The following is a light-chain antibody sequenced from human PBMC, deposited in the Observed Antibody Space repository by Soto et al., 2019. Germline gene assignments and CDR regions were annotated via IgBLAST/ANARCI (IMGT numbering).Light chain of an antibody. CDR3: TSYADCNNFV. CDR2: EVS. Sequence: QSALTQPPSASGSPGQSVTISCTGTSSDVGDYNYVSWYQQHPGKAPKLMIYEVSKRPSGVPDRFSGSKSGNTASLTVSGLQAEDEADYYCTSYADCNNFVFGTGTKLTVL. J-gene: IGLJ1*01. CDR1: SSDVGDYNY. V-gene: IGLV2-8*01.